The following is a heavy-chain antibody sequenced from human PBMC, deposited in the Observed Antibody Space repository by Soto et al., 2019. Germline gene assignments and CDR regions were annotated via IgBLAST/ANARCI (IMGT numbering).Heavy chain of an antibody. CDR2: IYHSGST. CDR1: GGSIGSGGYS. D-gene: IGHD3-9*01. V-gene: IGHV4-30-2*01. Sequence: TLSLTCAVSGGSIGSGGYSWSWIRQPPGKGLEWIGYIYHSGSTYYNPSLKSRVTISVDRSKNQFSLKLSSVTAADTAVYYCARGGDYDILTGYYLDYYGMDVWGQGTTVTVSS. J-gene: IGHJ6*02. CDR3: ARGGDYDILTGYYLDYYGMDV.